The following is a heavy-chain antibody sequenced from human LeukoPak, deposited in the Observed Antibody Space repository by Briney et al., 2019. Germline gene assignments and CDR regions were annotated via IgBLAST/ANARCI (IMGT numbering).Heavy chain of an antibody. Sequence: ASVKVSCKASGGTFSSYAISWVRQAPGQGLEWMGGIIPIFGTANYAQKFQGRVTITTDESTSTAYMELSSLRSEDTAVYYCARARRYVDTAMATVYYYYYYMDVWGKGTTVTVSS. J-gene: IGHJ6*03. D-gene: IGHD5-18*01. CDR1: GGTFSSYA. CDR3: ARARRYVDTAMATVYYYYYYMDV. V-gene: IGHV1-69*05. CDR2: IIPIFGTA.